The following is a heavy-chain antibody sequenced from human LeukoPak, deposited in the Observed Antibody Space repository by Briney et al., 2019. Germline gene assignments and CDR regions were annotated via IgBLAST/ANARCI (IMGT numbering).Heavy chain of an antibody. Sequence: GGSLRLSCAASGFTFSSYSMNWVRQAPGKGLEWVSSISSSSSYIYYADSVKGRFTISRDNAKNSLYLQMNSLRAGDTAVYYCARGTYYYDSSGYQPHPHDAFDIWGQGTMVTVSS. CDR3: ARGTYYYDSSGYQPHPHDAFDI. CDR1: GFTFSSYS. CDR2: ISSSSSYI. J-gene: IGHJ3*02. D-gene: IGHD3-22*01. V-gene: IGHV3-21*01.